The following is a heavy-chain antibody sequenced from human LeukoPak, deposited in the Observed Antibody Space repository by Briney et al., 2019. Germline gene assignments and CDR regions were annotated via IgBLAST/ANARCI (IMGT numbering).Heavy chain of an antibody. D-gene: IGHD3-3*01. CDR3: ARGVLGYDFWSGDNWFDP. V-gene: IGHV4-34*01. Sequence: PSETLSLTCAVYGGSFSGYYWTWIRHTPEKGLEWIGSISYTGSTYYNPSLKSRVTISVDTSKNQFSLKLSSVTAADTAVYYCARGVLGYDFWSGDNWFDPWGQGTLVTVSS. CDR1: GGSFSGYY. CDR2: ISYTGST. J-gene: IGHJ5*02.